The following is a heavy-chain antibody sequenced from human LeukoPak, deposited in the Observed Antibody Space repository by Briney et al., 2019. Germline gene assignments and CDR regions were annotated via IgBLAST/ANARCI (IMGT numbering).Heavy chain of an antibody. CDR2: ISYDGSNK. CDR1: GFTVSSNY. D-gene: IGHD5-18*01. J-gene: IGHJ4*02. V-gene: IGHV3-30-3*01. CDR3: ARDLGILPDY. Sequence: GGSLRLSCAASGFTVSSNYMSWVRQAPGKGLEWVAVISYDGSNKYYADSVKGRFTISRDNSKNTLYLQMNSLRAEDTAVYYCARDLGILPDYWGQGTLVTVSS.